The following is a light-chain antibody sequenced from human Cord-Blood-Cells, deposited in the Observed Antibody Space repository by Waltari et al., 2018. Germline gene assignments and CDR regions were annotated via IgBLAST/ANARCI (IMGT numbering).Light chain of an antibody. J-gene: IGKJ1*01. V-gene: IGKV1-5*03. CDR2: KAS. CDR1: QSISSW. Sequence: DIQMTQSPSTLSASVGDRVTITCRASQSISSWLAWYQQKPGKAPKLLIYKASSLESGVPSTLSGSGSGTEFTLTISSLQPDDFATDYCQQYNSYSRTFGQGTKVEIK. CDR3: QQYNSYSRT.